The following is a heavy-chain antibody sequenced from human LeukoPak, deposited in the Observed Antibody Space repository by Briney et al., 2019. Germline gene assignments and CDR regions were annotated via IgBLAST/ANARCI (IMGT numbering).Heavy chain of an antibody. V-gene: IGHV4-59*01. D-gene: IGHD1-26*01. CDR2: IYYSGST. Sequence: SETLSLTCTVSGGSISSYYWSWIRRPPGKGLEWIGYIYYSGSTNYNPSLKSRVTISVDTSKNQFSLKLSSVPAADTAVYYCARDRAHSGSYSNWFDPWGQGTLVTVSS. CDR3: ARDRAHSGSYSNWFDP. J-gene: IGHJ5*02. CDR1: GGSISSYY.